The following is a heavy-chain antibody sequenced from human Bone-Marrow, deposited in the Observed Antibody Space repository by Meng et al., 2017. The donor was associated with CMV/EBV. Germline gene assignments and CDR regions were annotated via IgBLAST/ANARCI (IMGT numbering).Heavy chain of an antibody. CDR3: AREVPNWKYVLGYFDY. D-gene: IGHD1-7*01. Sequence: GESLKISCAASGFTFINYWMSWVRQAPGKGLEWVANINQDGSEKYYVGSVKGRFTISRDNAKNSLCLQMNSLRADDTAVYYCAREVPNWKYVLGYFDYWGQGALVTGSS. V-gene: IGHV3-7*01. CDR1: GFTFINYW. J-gene: IGHJ4*02. CDR2: INQDGSEK.